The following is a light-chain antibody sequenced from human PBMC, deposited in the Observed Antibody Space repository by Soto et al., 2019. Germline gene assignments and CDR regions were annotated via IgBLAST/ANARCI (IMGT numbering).Light chain of an antibody. CDR1: QDIGIY. V-gene: IGKV1-27*01. Sequence: DIQMTQSPSSLSASVGDRVTITCRASQDIGIYLSWYQQKSGGVPRLLIYTASTFQSGIPSRSSGSRSATDLSVTIGSLQPEDAATYFCEENVGTPHTFGKGTKVEIK. J-gene: IGKJ1*01. CDR3: EENVGTPHT. CDR2: TAS.